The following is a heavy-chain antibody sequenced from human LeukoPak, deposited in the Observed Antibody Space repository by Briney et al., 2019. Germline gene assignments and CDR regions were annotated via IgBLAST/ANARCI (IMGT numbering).Heavy chain of an antibody. Sequence: TSETLSLTCTVSGGSISSGGYYWSWIRQHPGKGLEWIGYIYYTGSTFYSPSLKSRVTISVDTSKNQFSLKLSSVTAADTAVYYCARRSGTYHAFDIWGQGTMVTVSS. J-gene: IGHJ3*02. D-gene: IGHD1-26*01. V-gene: IGHV4-31*03. CDR3: ARRSGTYHAFDI. CDR1: GGSISSGGYY. CDR2: IYYTGST.